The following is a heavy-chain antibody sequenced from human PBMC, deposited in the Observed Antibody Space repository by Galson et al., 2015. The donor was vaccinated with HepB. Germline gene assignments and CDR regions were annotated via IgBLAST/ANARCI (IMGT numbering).Heavy chain of an antibody. CDR3: AKDIEGRGSWYNGDAFDI. CDR1: RFTFDDYA. J-gene: IGHJ3*02. Sequence: SLRLSCAGSRFTFDDYAMHWVRQAPGKGLEWVSGISWNSGSIDYADSVKGRFTISRDNAKNSLYLQMNGLRAEDTALYYCAKDIEGRGSWYNGDAFDIWGQGTTVTVSS. V-gene: IGHV3-9*01. CDR2: ISWNSGSI. D-gene: IGHD6-13*01.